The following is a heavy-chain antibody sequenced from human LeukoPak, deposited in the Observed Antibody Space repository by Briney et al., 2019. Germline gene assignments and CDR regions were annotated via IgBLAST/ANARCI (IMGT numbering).Heavy chain of an antibody. CDR1: GGTFSSYA. D-gene: IGHD1-26*01. V-gene: IGHV1-69*13. J-gene: IGHJ4*01. CDR3: ARASGYSGSFTHPIDY. CDR2: IIPIFGTA. Sequence: SVKVSCKASGGTFSSYAISWVRQAPGQGLEWMGGIIPIFGTANYAQKFQGRVTITADESTSTAYMELSSLRSEDTAVYYCARASGYSGSFTHPIDYWGQEPWSPSPQ.